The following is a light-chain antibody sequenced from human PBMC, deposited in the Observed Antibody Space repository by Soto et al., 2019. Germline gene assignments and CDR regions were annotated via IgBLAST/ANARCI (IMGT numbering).Light chain of an antibody. CDR3: AAWDDSLSGQVV. Sequence: QSVLTQPPSASGTPGQRVTISCSGSSSNIGSNYVYWYQQLPGTAPKLLIYRNNQRPSGVPDRFSGSKSGTSASLAISGLRSEDEADYYCAAWDDSLSGQVVFGGGTKVNVL. CDR1: SSNIGSNY. CDR2: RNN. J-gene: IGLJ2*01. V-gene: IGLV1-47*01.